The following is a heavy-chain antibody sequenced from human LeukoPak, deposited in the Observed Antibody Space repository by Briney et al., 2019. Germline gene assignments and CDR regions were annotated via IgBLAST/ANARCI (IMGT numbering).Heavy chain of an antibody. CDR1: GYTFTGYY. CDR3: ARGGDSRDLDY. V-gene: IGHV1-18*04. Sequence: ASVKVSCKASGYTFTGYYMHWVRQAPGQGLEWMGWISAYNGNTNYAQKLQGRVTMTTDTSTSTAYMELRSLRSDDTAVYYCARGGDSRDLDYWGQGTLVTVSS. CDR2: ISAYNGNT. D-gene: IGHD6-13*01. J-gene: IGHJ4*02.